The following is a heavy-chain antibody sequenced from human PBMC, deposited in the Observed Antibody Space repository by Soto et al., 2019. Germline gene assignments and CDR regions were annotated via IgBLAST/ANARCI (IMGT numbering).Heavy chain of an antibody. Sequence: WGSLRLSCAASGFTFSSYGMHWVRQAPGKGLEWVAVIWYDGSNKYYADSVKGRFTISRDNSKNTLYLQMNSLRAEDTAVYYCARDRSSIAARPGGMDVWGQGTTVTVSS. CDR3: ARDRSSIAARPGGMDV. D-gene: IGHD6-6*01. CDR1: GFTFSSYG. CDR2: IWYDGSNK. V-gene: IGHV3-33*01. J-gene: IGHJ6*02.